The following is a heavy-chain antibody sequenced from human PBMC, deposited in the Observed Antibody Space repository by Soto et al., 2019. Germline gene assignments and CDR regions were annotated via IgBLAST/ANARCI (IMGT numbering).Heavy chain of an antibody. CDR3: ARDFRTYSHGVDV. Sequence: XSGKVSCKDSVYPFTCPYKYWVLQAPGQGLEWMGWINPSSGGTEFAEKFQGRVTVTRDTSIRTVFLELNSLTSDDTCVYFCARDFRTYSHGVDVWGKGTAVTVSS. D-gene: IGHD4-4*01. CDR1: VYPFTCPY. J-gene: IGHJ6*04. CDR2: INPSSGGT. V-gene: IGHV1-2*02.